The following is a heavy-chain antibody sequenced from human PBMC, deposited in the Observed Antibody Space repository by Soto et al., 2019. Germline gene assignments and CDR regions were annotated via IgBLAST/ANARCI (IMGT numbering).Heavy chain of an antibody. Sequence: QVQLVESGGGVVQPGRSLRLSCAASGFTFSSYGMHWVRQAPGKGLEWVAVISYDGSNKYYADSVKGRFTISRDNSMNTLYLQMHSLRAEDTAVYYCAKEYYYDSSGYGHWFDPWGQGTLVTVSS. CDR3: AKEYYYDSSGYGHWFDP. V-gene: IGHV3-30*18. CDR1: GFTFSSYG. D-gene: IGHD3-22*01. J-gene: IGHJ5*02. CDR2: ISYDGSNK.